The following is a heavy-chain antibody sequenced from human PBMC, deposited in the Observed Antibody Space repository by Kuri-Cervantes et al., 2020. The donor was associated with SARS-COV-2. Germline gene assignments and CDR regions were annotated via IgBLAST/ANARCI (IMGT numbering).Heavy chain of an antibody. V-gene: IGHV3-48*01. Sequence: GESLKISCAASGFTFSSYSMNWVRQAPGKGLEWVSYISSSSSTIYYADSVKGRFTISRDNAKNSLYLRMNSLRAEDTAVYYCARCPSSSWYSDAFDIWGQGTMVTVSS. CDR2: ISSSSSTI. CDR3: ARCPSSSWYSDAFDI. D-gene: IGHD6-13*01. J-gene: IGHJ3*02. CDR1: GFTFSSYS.